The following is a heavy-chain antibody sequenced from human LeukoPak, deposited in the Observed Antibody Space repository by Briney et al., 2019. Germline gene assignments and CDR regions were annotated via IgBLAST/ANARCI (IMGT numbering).Heavy chain of an antibody. CDR2: IKSKINGGTI. CDR1: GFTFDKAW. CDR3: TTSPVPGIDY. J-gene: IGHJ4*02. V-gene: IGHV3-15*01. Sequence: GGSLRLSCAASGFTFDKAWMSWVRQAPGKGLEWVGRIKSKINGGTIDYAAPGKGRFTIEREESKNRVYLQIRSLRTEDTAMYYSTTSPVPGIDYLGQGIQVTVSS. D-gene: IGHD6-19*01.